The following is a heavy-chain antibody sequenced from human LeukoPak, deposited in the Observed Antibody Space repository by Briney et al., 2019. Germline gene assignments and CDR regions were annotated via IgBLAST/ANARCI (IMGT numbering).Heavy chain of an antibody. V-gene: IGHV3-21*01. CDR3: ARIEESYSYFDY. Sequence: GGSLRLSCASSGFTFSSFSMNWVRQAPGKGLEWVSSITSSSGYMFYADSVKGRFTISRDNAKNSLYLQMNSLSAEDTAVYYCARIEESYSYFDYWGQGTLVTVSS. CDR2: ITSSSGYM. D-gene: IGHD1-26*01. J-gene: IGHJ4*02. CDR1: GFTFSSFS.